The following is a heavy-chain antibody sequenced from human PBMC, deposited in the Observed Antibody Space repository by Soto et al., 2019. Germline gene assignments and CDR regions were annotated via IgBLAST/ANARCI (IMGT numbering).Heavy chain of an antibody. CDR1: GFNVMSYW. CDR3: ARDIGFDYVN. D-gene: IGHD3-16*01. V-gene: IGHV3-7*01. CDR2: IKEDGSEI. J-gene: IGHJ4*02. Sequence: PGGSLRLSCAVSGFNVMSYWMSWVRQAPGKGLEWVASIKEDGSEIYFLHSVRGRFSISRDSAGNALHLTMNDLSAEDTGVYFCARDIGFDYVNWGQGTLVTVSA.